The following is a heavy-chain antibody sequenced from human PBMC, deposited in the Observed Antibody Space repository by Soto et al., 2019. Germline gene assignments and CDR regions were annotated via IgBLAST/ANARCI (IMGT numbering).Heavy chain of an antibody. CDR3: ARRYGYAFDI. J-gene: IGHJ3*02. CDR1: GGSISSYY. Sequence: SETLSLTCTVSGGSISSYYWSRIRQPPGKGLEWIGYIYYSGSTNYNPSLKSRVTISVDTSKNQFSLKLSSVTAADMAVYYCARRYGYAFDIWGQGTMVTVSS. CDR2: IYYSGST. D-gene: IGHD4-17*01. V-gene: IGHV4-59*01.